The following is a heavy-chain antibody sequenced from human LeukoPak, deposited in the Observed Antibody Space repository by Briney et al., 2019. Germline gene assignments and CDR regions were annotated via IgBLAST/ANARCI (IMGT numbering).Heavy chain of an antibody. Sequence: GESLKISCKGSGYSFTSYWIGWVRQMPGKGLEWMGIIYPGDSDTRYSPSFQGQVTISADKSISTAYLQWSSLKASDTAMYYCASPGTTTCGGDCYGDAFDIWGQGTMVTVSS. CDR3: ASPGTTTCGGDCYGDAFDI. D-gene: IGHD2-21*02. J-gene: IGHJ3*02. V-gene: IGHV5-51*01. CDR1: GYSFTSYW. CDR2: IYPGDSDT.